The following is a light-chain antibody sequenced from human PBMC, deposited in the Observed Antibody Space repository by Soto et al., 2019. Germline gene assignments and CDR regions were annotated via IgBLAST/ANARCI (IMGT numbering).Light chain of an antibody. Sequence: IQMSQSPASLPASVGDRVTITCQASQDISNYLNWYQQTPGKAPKLLIYDASNLETGVPSRFSGSGSGTDFTFTISSLQPEDIATYYCQQYDSLPLTFAGRTKVDIK. J-gene: IGKJ4*01. CDR2: DAS. V-gene: IGKV1-33*01. CDR1: QDISNY. CDR3: QQYDSLPLT.